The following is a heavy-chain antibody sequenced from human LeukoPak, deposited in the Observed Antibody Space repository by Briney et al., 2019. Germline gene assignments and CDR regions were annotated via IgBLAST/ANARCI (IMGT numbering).Heavy chain of an antibody. CDR2: MSGSGGST. J-gene: IGHJ4*02. CDR1: GFTFSNYA. CDR3: AKNQGQWLVPVGY. V-gene: IGHV3-23*01. D-gene: IGHD6-19*01. Sequence: GGSLRLSCAASGFTFSNYAMSWVRQAPGKGLEWVSSMSGSGGSTYYADSVKGRFTISRDNSKNTLYLQMNNLRAEDTVLYYCAKNQGQWLVPVGYWGQGTLVTVSS.